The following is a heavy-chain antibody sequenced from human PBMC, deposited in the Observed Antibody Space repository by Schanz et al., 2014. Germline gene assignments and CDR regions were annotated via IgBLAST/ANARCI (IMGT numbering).Heavy chain of an antibody. J-gene: IGHJ3*02. CDR3: ARGIITMVRGGDVGAFDI. D-gene: IGHD3-10*01. CDR2: ISSSGTI. CDR1: GLNFDYYG. Sequence: VQLVESGGGVVQPGRSLRLSCATSGLNFDYYGMNWVRQAPGKGLEWVSSISSSGTIYYADSVKGRFTISRDNAKNLLYLQMNGLRAEDTAVYYCARGIITMVRGGDVGAFDIWGQGTMVTVSS. V-gene: IGHV3-48*01.